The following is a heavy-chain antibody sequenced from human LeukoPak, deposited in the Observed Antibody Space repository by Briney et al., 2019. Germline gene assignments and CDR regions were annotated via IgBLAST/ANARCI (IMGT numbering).Heavy chain of an antibody. CDR1: GGSLSGYY. D-gene: IGHD5-12*01. J-gene: IGHJ4*02. V-gene: IGHV4-34*01. CDR2: IYYSGST. Sequence: SSETLSLTCAVYGGSLSGYYWSWSRQPPGKGLEWIGSIYYSGSTYYNPSLKSRVIISVDTSKNQFSLKLSSVTAADTAVYYCARREGYDRDFDYWGQGTLVTVSS. CDR3: ARREGYDRDFDY.